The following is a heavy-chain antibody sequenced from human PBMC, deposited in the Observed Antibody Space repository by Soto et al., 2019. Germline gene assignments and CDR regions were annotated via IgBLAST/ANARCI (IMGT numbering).Heavy chain of an antibody. CDR1: GCSISSGGYS. D-gene: IGHD1-1*01. J-gene: IGHJ3*02. V-gene: IGHV4-30-2*01. Sequence: QLQLQESGSGLVKPSQTLSLTCAVSGCSISSGGYSWSWIRQPPGKGLEWIGYIYHSGSTYYNPSLKSRVTISVDRSKNQCSLKLSSVTAADTAVYYCARERGTGTTYGDAFDIWGQGTMVTVSS. CDR3: ARERGTGTTYGDAFDI. CDR2: IYHSGST.